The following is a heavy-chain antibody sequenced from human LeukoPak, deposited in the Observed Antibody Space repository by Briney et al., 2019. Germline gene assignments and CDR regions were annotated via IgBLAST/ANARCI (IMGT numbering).Heavy chain of an antibody. CDR2: IYNSGST. CDR3: VRDRELTY. D-gene: IGHD1-26*01. Sequence: SETLSLTCTVSGGSISSHYWSWIRQPPGKGLEWIGYIYNSGSTIYNPSLRSRVTISVDTSKNQFSLKLNSVTAADTAVYYCVRDRELTYWSQGTLVTVSS. CDR1: GGSISSHY. J-gene: IGHJ4*02. V-gene: IGHV4-59*11.